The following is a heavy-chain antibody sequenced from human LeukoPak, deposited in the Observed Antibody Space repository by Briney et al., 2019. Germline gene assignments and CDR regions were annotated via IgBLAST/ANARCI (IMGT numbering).Heavy chain of an antibody. V-gene: IGHV4-39*01. Sequence: PSETLSLTCTVSGGSISSSSYYWGWIRQPPGKGLVWIGSIYYSGSTYYNPSLTSRVTISVDTSKNQFSLKLSSVTAADTAVYYCARLDGDYYFDYWGQGTLVTVSS. CDR2: IYYSGST. D-gene: IGHD4-17*01. J-gene: IGHJ4*02. CDR1: GGSISSSSYY. CDR3: ARLDGDYYFDY.